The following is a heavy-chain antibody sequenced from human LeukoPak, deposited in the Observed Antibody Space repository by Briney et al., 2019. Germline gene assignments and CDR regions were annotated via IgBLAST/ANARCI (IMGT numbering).Heavy chain of an antibody. CDR3: ASGSVPAASIFDY. Sequence: ASVKVSCKASGGTFSGYAISWVRQAPGQGLEWMGGIIPIFGTANYAQKFQGRVTITADESTSTAYMELSSLRSEDTAVYYCASGSVPAASIFDYWGQGTLVTVSS. D-gene: IGHD2-2*01. CDR2: IIPIFGTA. J-gene: IGHJ4*02. V-gene: IGHV1-69*13. CDR1: GGTFSGYA.